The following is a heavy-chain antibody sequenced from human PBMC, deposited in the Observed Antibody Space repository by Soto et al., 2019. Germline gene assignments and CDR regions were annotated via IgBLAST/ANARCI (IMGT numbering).Heavy chain of an antibody. V-gene: IGHV1-69*06. J-gene: IGHJ6*02. Sequence: QVQLVQSGAEVKKPGSSVKVSCTASGGTFSSNAINWVRQAPGQGLEWMGGIIPRLGTSNYVEKFKGRATITAGTSTDTVYLELSSLRSEDTAVYYCARDHVPLVRGFYGMDVWGQGTTVTVSS. D-gene: IGHD3-10*01. CDR3: ARDHVPLVRGFYGMDV. CDR2: IIPRLGTS. CDR1: GGTFSSNA.